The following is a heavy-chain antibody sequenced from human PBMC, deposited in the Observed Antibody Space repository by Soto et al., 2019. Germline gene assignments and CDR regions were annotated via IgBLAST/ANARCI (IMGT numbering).Heavy chain of an antibody. CDR1: GFTFYDYA. V-gene: IGHV3-9*01. CDR3: AKDIGGWSNDY. Sequence: GGSPRLSCAASGFTFYDYAMHWFRQAPGKGLEWVSGISWNSGSIGYADSVKGRFTISRDNAKNSLYLQMNSLRAEDTALYYCAKDIGGWSNDYWGQGTLVTVSS. D-gene: IGHD6-19*01. J-gene: IGHJ4*02. CDR2: ISWNSGSI.